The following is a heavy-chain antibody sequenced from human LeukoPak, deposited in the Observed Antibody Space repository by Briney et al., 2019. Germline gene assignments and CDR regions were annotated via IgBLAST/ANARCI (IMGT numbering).Heavy chain of an antibody. V-gene: IGHV3-30*02. CDR2: IRYDGSNK. J-gene: IGHJ4*02. D-gene: IGHD2-21*02. CDR1: GFTFSSYG. CDR3: AKRRGYCGGDCYKRSFDY. Sequence: GGSLRLSCAASGFTFSSYGMHWVRQAPGKGLEWVAFIRYDGSNKYYADSVKGRFSISRDNPKNTLYLQMNSLRAEDTAVYYCAKRRGYCGGDCYKRSFDYWGQGTLVTVSS.